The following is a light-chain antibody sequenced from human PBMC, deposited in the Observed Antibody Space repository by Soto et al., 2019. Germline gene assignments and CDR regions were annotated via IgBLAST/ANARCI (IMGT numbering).Light chain of an antibody. J-gene: IGKJ5*01. Sequence: EIVLTQSPATLSLSPGERVTLSCRATQSVRNYLAWYQQKPCQAPRFLIYDASTSATGIPARFSCSGSGTDFTLTISSLETEDLAVYYGQQRNSWPITFGQGTRLEIK. V-gene: IGKV3-11*01. CDR2: DAS. CDR3: QQRNSWPIT. CDR1: QSVRNY.